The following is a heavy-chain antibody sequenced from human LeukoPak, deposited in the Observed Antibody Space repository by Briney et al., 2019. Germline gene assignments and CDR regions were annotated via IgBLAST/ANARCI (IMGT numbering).Heavy chain of an antibody. J-gene: IGHJ6*03. CDR2: IYSAGGA. CDR1: GFTFSGSA. Sequence: GGSLKLSCAASGFTFSGSAMHWVRQAPGKGLEWVSIIYSAGGAYSADSLKGRFTISRDNSENTLYLQMNSLRVDDTAVYFCARLIASRDYYMDVWGKGTTVTVSS. D-gene: IGHD6-6*01. V-gene: IGHV3-53*01. CDR3: ARLIASRDYYMDV.